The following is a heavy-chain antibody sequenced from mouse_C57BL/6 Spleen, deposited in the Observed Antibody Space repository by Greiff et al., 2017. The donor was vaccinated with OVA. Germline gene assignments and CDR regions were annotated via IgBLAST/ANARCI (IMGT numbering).Heavy chain of an antibody. CDR3: TREGLTRVYFDY. D-gene: IGHD3-1*01. Sequence: EVKLMESGEGLVKPGGSLKLSCAASGFTFSSYAMSWVRQTPEKRLEWVAYISSGGDYIYYADTVKGRFTISRDNARNHLYLQMSSLKSEDTAMYYCTREGLTRVYFDYWGQGTTLTVSS. CDR1: GFTFSSYA. J-gene: IGHJ2*01. CDR2: ISSGGDYI. V-gene: IGHV5-9-1*02.